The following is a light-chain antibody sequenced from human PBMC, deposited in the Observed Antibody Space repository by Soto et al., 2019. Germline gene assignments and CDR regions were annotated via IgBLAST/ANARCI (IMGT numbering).Light chain of an antibody. J-gene: IGKJ1*01. CDR1: QSVSSY. Sequence: IVLTQSPATLSLSPGERATLSCRASQSVSSYLAWYQQKPGQAPRLLIYDASNRATGIPARFSGSGSGTDFTLTISSLEPEDFAVYYCQQRSSWAWTFGQGTKVEIK. V-gene: IGKV3-11*01. CDR2: DAS. CDR3: QQRSSWAWT.